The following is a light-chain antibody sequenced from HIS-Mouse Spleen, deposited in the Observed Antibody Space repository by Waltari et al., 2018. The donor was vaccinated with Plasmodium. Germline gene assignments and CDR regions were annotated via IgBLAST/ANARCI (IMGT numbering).Light chain of an antibody. Sequence: EIVMTQSPATLYVSPGERATLSCRASQSVSSNLAWYQQKPGQAPRLLIYGASTRATGIPARFSGSGSGTEFTLTISSLQSEDFAVYYCQQYNNWSFTVGPGTKVDIK. CDR3: QQYNNWSFT. CDR1: QSVSSN. J-gene: IGKJ3*01. V-gene: IGKV3-15*01. CDR2: GAS.